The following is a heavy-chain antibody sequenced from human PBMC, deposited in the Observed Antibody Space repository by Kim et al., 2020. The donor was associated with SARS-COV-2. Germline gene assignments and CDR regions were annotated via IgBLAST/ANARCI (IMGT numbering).Heavy chain of an antibody. CDR2: IIPIFGTA. J-gene: IGHJ6*02. V-gene: IGHV1-69*13. Sequence: SVKVSCKASGGTFSSYAISWVRQAPGQGLEWMGGIIPIFGTANYAQKFQGRVTITADESTSTAYMELSSLRSEDTAVYYCATLPTPDIVVVPAAMVNTEDYGMDVWGQGTTVTVSS. CDR1: GGTFSSYA. CDR3: ATLPTPDIVVVPAAMVNTEDYGMDV. D-gene: IGHD2-2*01.